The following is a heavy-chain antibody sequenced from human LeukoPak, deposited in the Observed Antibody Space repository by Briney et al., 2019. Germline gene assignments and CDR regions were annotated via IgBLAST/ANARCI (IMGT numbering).Heavy chain of an antibody. Sequence: GGSLRLSCAASGFTVSGNYMTWVRQAPGKGLDWVSVIYTSGNTYYADSVKGRFTISRDTSKNTLSLQMNGLRAEDTAFYYCASMVYYCDSSGYNYYFHNWGQGTLVTVSS. CDR1: GFTVSGNY. CDR2: IYTSGNT. J-gene: IGHJ4*02. CDR3: ASMVYYCDSSGYNYYFHN. V-gene: IGHV3-66*01. D-gene: IGHD3-22*01.